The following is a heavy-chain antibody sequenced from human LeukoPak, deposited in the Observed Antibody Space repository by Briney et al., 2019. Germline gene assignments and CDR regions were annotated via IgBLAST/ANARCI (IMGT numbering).Heavy chain of an antibody. CDR3: ARMAGAGYYFYMDV. V-gene: IGHV3-20*04. D-gene: IGHD6-19*01. J-gene: IGHJ6*03. Sequence: PGGSLRLSCAASGFTFSSYGMSWVRQAPGKGLERVSGINWNGGSTGYADSVKGRFTISRDNAKNSLYLQMNSLRAEDTALYYCARMAGAGYYFYMDVWGKGTTVTVSS. CDR2: INWNGGST. CDR1: GFTFSSYG.